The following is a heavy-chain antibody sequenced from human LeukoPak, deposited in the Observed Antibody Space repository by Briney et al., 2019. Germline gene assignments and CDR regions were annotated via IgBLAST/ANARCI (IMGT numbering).Heavy chain of an antibody. CDR2: ISGSGGST. D-gene: IGHD6-13*01. Sequence: GGSLRLSCAASGFTFSSYAMSWVRQAPGKGLEWVSAISGSGGSTYYADSVKGRFTISRDNSKNTLYLQMNSLRAEDMAVYYCAKIGIADREKYFDYWGQGTLVTVSS. CDR1: GFTFSSYA. J-gene: IGHJ4*02. V-gene: IGHV3-23*01. CDR3: AKIGIADREKYFDY.